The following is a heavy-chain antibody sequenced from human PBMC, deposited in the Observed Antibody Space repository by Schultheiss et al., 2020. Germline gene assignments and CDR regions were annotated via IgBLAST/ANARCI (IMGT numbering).Heavy chain of an antibody. V-gene: IGHV4-59*08. CDR1: GASFSSYY. D-gene: IGHD3-22*01. CDR2: IYYSGST. CDR3: ARQYDSSGYTPPGDFDY. J-gene: IGHJ4*02. Sequence: SETLSLTCTVSGASFSSYYWSWIRQPPGKGLEWIGYIYYSGSTNYNPSLKSRVTISVDTSKNQFSLKLSSVTAADTAVYYCARQYDSSGYTPPGDFDYWGQGTLVNVSS.